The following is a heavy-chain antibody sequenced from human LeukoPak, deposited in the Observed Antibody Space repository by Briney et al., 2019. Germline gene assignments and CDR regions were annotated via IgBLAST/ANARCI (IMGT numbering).Heavy chain of an antibody. Sequence: PGGSLRLSCAASGFTFSDYYMSWIRQAPGKGLEWVSYISSSSSYTNYADSVKGRFTISRDNAKNSLYLQMNSLKTEDTAVYYCAKSGSPWHNWFDPWGQGTLVTVSS. CDR1: GFTFSDYY. J-gene: IGHJ5*02. CDR3: AKSGSPWHNWFDP. D-gene: IGHD1-26*01. CDR2: ISSSSSYT. V-gene: IGHV3-11*03.